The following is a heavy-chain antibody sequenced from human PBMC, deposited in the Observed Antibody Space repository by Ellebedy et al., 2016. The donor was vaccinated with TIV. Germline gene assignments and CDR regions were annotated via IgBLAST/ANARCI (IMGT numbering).Heavy chain of an antibody. D-gene: IGHD5-18*01. J-gene: IGHJ5*02. Sequence: AASVQVSCKASGDSFSGSAISWARQAPGQGLEWMGAIIPLFGSTNYAQRFQGRLTITAGESPNTANMELSNLRSEDAAVYYCAIDNFAPNPGMATGQWGWFDPWGQGTLVIVSS. CDR2: IIPLFGST. CDR3: AIDNFAPNPGMATGQWGWFDP. V-gene: IGHV1-69*13. CDR1: GDSFSGSA.